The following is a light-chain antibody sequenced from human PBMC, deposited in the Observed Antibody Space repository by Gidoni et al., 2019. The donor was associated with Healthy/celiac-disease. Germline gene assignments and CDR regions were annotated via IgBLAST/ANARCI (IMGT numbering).Light chain of an antibody. Sequence: DLQMTQSPSTLSASVGDRVTITCRASQSISSWLAWYQQKPGKAPKLLIYDASSWESGVPSRFSGSGSGTEFTLTISSLQPDDFATYYCQQYNSYPLTFGPGTKVDIK. J-gene: IGKJ3*01. V-gene: IGKV1-5*01. CDR3: QQYNSYPLT. CDR2: DAS. CDR1: QSISSW.